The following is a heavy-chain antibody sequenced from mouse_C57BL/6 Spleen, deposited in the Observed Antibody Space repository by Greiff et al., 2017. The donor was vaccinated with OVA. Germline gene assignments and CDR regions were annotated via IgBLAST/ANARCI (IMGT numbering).Heavy chain of an antibody. Sequence: VQLQQPGAELVKPGASVKMSCTASGFNIKDYYMHWVKQRPEQGLEWIGRIDPEDGDTEYAPKFQGKATMTADTSSNTAYLQLSSLTSEDTAVYYCTKMGDWYFDVWGTGTTVTVSS. CDR3: TKMGDWYFDV. V-gene: IGHV14-1*01. J-gene: IGHJ1*03. D-gene: IGHD2-3*01. CDR2: IDPEDGDT. CDR1: GFNIKDYY.